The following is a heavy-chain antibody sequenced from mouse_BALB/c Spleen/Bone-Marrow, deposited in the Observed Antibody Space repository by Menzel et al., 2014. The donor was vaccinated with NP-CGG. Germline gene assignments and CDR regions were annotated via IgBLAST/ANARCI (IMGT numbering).Heavy chain of an antibody. CDR3: ARSGDSSGYGFAY. V-gene: IGHV1S56*01. CDR2: IYPGVGST. J-gene: IGHJ3*01. Sequence: VQLHQSGPEPVKPGALVKISCKASGYTFSSYDINWEKQRPGQGLEWIGWIYPGVGSTKYNEKFKGKATLTADKSSSTAYRQLSSLTSENSAVYFCARSGDSSGYGFAYWGQGTLVTVSA. D-gene: IGHD3-2*01. CDR1: GYTFSSYD.